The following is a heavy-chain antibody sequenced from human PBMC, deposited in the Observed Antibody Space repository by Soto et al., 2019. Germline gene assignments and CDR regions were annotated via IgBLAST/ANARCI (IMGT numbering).Heavy chain of an antibody. D-gene: IGHD3-10*01. J-gene: IGHJ4*02. V-gene: IGHV1-18*01. CDR3: ARLPLPYYGSGSYYRVPDY. CDR2: IIPIFGTA. Sequence: GASVKVSCKASGYTFTSYAISWVRQAPGQGLEWMGEIIPIFGTANYAQKLQGRVTMTTDTSTSTAYMELRSLRSDDTAVYYCARLPLPYYGSGSYYRVPDYWGQGTLVTVSS. CDR1: GYTFTSYA.